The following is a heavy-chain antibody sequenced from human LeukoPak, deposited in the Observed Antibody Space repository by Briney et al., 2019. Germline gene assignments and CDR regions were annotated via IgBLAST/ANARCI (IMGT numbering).Heavy chain of an antibody. CDR3: ARDTTMVPGDY. CDR2: FNSDGRST. Sequence: GGSLRLSCSSSGFTFSTYWMHWVRQAPGKGLVWVSRFNSDGRSTRYADSVKGRFTISRDNAKNTLYLQMNSLRAEDTAVYYCARDTTMVPGDYWGQGTLVTVSS. J-gene: IGHJ4*02. D-gene: IGHD3-10*01. CDR1: GFTFSTYW. V-gene: IGHV3-74*01.